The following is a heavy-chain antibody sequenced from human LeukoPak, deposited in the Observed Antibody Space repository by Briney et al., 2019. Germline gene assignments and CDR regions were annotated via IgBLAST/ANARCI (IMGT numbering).Heavy chain of an antibody. D-gene: IGHD3-3*01. V-gene: IGHV3-23*01. CDR1: GFTFSNYA. J-gene: IGHJ4*02. Sequence: GGSLRLSCAASGFTFSNYAMSWVRQAPGKGLEWVSAISGSGDSTYYADSVKGRFTISRDSSMETLYLQMNSLRAEDTATYFCAKRLSFGVAIGDFDYWGQGTLVTVSS. CDR2: ISGSGDST. CDR3: AKRLSFGVAIGDFDY.